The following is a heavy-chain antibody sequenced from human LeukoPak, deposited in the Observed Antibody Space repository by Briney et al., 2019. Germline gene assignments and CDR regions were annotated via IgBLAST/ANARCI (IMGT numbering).Heavy chain of an antibody. J-gene: IGHJ4*02. V-gene: IGHV1-8*01. CDR2: MNPNSGNT. CDR3: ARHTSEMATGFYYFDY. CDR1: GYTFTSYD. Sequence: GASVKVSCKASGYTFTSYDINWVRQATGQGLEWMGWMNPNSGNTGYAQKFQGRVTMTRNTSISTAYMELSSLRSEDTAVYYCARHTSEMATGFYYFDYWGQGTLVTVSS. D-gene: IGHD5-24*01.